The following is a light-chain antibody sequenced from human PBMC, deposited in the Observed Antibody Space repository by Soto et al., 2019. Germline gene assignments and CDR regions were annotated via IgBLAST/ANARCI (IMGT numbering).Light chain of an antibody. J-gene: IGLJ1*01. Sequence: QSALTQPASVSGSPGQSITISCTGTSSDVGGYNSVSWYQQHPGKAPKLMIYEGTNRPSGVSNRFSGSKSGNTASLTISGLRAEEEADYCCCSYRSSFPNVFGTGTKLTVL. CDR2: EGT. CDR3: CSYRSSFPNV. CDR1: SSDVGGYNS. V-gene: IGLV2-14*01.